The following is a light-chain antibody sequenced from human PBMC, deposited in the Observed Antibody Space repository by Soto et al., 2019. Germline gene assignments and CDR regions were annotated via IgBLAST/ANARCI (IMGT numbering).Light chain of an antibody. CDR3: QTWGTGIVV. J-gene: IGLJ2*01. V-gene: IGLV4-69*01. CDR1: SEHSSYA. CDR2: LNSDGSH. Sequence: QLVLTQSPSASASLGASVKFTCTLSSEHSSYAIAWHQQQPEKGPRYLMKLNSDGSHNKGDGIPDRFSGSSSGAERYLTISSLQSEDEADYYCQTWGTGIVVFGGGTNVTVL.